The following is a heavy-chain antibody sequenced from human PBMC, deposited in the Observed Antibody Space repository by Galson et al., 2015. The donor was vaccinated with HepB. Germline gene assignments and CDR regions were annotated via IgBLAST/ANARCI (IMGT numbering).Heavy chain of an antibody. CDR1: GFTFSSYS. Sequence: SLRLSCAASGFTFSSYSMNWVRQAPGKGLEWVSYISSSSSTIYYADSVKDRFTISRDNAKNSLYLQMNSLRDEDTAVYYCARDHGGWLQSGYYFDYWGQGTLVTVSS. CDR3: ARDHGGWLQSGYYFDY. D-gene: IGHD5-24*01. V-gene: IGHV3-48*02. J-gene: IGHJ4*02. CDR2: ISSSSSTI.